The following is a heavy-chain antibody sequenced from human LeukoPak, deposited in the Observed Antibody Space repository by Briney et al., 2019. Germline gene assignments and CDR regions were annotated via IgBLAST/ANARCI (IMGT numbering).Heavy chain of an antibody. CDR3: ARVSWFPGTSYYYMDV. D-gene: IGHD1-1*01. J-gene: IGHJ6*03. V-gene: IGHV4-59*13. CDR2: IYHSGST. Sequence: PSETLSLTCTVSGVSITTYYWSWIRQPPGKGLEWIGYIYHSGSTNYNPSLKSRVTISVDTSKNEFSLKLTSVTAAVTAVYYCARVSWFPGTSYYYMDVWGKGTTVTVSS. CDR1: GVSITTYY.